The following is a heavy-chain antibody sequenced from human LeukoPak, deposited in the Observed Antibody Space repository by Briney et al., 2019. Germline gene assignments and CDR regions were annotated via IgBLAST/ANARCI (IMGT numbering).Heavy chain of an antibody. J-gene: IGHJ4*02. CDR3: ARAPVVVAAKGGRCYFDY. D-gene: IGHD2-15*01. Sequence: SSETLSLTCTVSGGSISSSSYYWGWIRQPPGKGLEWIGSIYYSGSTYYNPSLKSRVTISVDTSKNQFSLKLSSATAADTAVYYCARAPVVVAAKGGRCYFDYWGQGTLVTVSS. CDR1: GGSISSSSYY. V-gene: IGHV4-39*07. CDR2: IYYSGST.